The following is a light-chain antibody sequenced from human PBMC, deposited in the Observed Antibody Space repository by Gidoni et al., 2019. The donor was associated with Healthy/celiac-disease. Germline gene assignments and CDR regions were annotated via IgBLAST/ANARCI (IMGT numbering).Light chain of an antibody. J-gene: IGKJ4*01. Sequence: EIVLTQSPATLSLSPGDRANLSCRASQSVSSYLAWYQQKPVQAPRLLIYDASNRATGIPARFSGSGSGTDFTLTISSLEPEDFAVYYCQQRSNWPPALTFGGGTKVEIK. V-gene: IGKV3-11*01. CDR3: QQRSNWPPALT. CDR1: QSVSSY. CDR2: DAS.